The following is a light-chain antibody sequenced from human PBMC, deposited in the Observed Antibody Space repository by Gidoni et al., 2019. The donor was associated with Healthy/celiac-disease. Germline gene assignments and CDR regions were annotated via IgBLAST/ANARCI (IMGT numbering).Light chain of an antibody. CDR2: SNN. J-gene: IGLJ3*02. Sequence: QSVLPQPPSASGTPGQRVTISCSGSSSNIGSNYVYWYQQLPGTAPKLLIYSNNQRPSGVPDRFSGSKSGTSASLAISGLRSEDEADYYCAAWDDSLSVWVFGGGTKLTVL. CDR1: SSNIGSNY. CDR3: AAWDDSLSVWV. V-gene: IGLV1-47*02.